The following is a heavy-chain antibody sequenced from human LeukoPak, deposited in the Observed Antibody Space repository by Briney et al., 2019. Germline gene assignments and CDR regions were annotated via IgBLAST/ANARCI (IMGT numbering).Heavy chain of an antibody. J-gene: IGHJ5*02. CDR1: GYSISSGYY. V-gene: IGHV4-38-2*02. D-gene: IGHD2-2*02. CDR2: LYHSGST. CDR3: ARVCSSTTCYTRSFDP. Sequence: SETLSLACIVSGYSISSGYYRGWIRQPPGKGLEWIGNLYHSGSTYYNPSLRSRATISGDTSKNQFSLSLSSVTAADAAVYYSARVCSSTTCYTRSFDPWGQGTLVTVSS.